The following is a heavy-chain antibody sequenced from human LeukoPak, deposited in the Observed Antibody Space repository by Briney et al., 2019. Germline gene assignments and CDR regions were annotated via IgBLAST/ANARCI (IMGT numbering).Heavy chain of an antibody. CDR2: INPDGRDT. CDR3: AKSGIAAAGQRGYFDY. J-gene: IGHJ4*02. Sequence: LGGSLRLSCVVSGFTFNRCWMNWVRQAPGKGLEWVAHINPDGRDTYYVDSVKGRFTISRDNSKNTVYLQMNSLRGEDTAVYYCAKSGIAAAGQRGYFDYWGQGTLVTVS. V-gene: IGHV3-7*01. D-gene: IGHD6-13*01. CDR1: GFTFNRCW.